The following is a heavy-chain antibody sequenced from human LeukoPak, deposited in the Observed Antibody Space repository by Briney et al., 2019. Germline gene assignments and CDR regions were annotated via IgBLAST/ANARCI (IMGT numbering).Heavy chain of an antibody. V-gene: IGHV3-30*19. J-gene: IGHJ4*02. CDR2: ISYDGTNK. Sequence: GGSLRLSCVASGFTFSSYGMHWVRQAPGKGLEWVAVISYDGTNKYYADSMKGRFTISRDNSKNTLYLQMNSLRAEDTAVYYCARALDEGARFDYWGQGTLVTVSS. CDR3: ARALDEGARFDY. CDR1: GFTFSSYG.